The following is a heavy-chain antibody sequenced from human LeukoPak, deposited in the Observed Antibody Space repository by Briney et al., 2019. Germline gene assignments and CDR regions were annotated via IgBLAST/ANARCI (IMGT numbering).Heavy chain of an antibody. D-gene: IGHD3-22*01. CDR2: IIPIFGTA. CDR1: RGTFSSYA. CDR3: ARDSLGYDSSGYYFRGFDY. J-gene: IGHJ4*02. V-gene: IGHV1-69*05. Sequence: SVKVSCKASRGTFSSYAISWVRQAPGQGLEWMGRIIPIFGTANYAQKFQGRVTITTDESTSTAYMELSSLRSEDTAVYHCARDSLGYDSSGYYFRGFDYWGQGTLVTVSS.